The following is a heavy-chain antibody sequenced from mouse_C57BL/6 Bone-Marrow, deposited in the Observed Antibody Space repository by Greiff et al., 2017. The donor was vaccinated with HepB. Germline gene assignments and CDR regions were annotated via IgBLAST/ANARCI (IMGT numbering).Heavy chain of an antibody. CDR1: GYTFTSYT. J-gene: IGHJ2*01. V-gene: IGHV1-4*01. CDR2: INPSSGYT. CDR3: ARWFRGDY. D-gene: IGHD2-2*01. Sequence: VQGVESGAELARPGASVKMSCKASGYTFTSYTMHWVKQRPGQGLEWIGYINPSSGYTKYNQKFKDKATLTADKSSSTAYMQLSSLTSEDSAVYYCARWFRGDYWGQGTTLTVSS.